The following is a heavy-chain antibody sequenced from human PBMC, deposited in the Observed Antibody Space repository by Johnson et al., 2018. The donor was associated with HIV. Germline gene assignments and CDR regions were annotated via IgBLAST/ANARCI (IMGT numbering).Heavy chain of an antibody. CDR3: ARSGAASIAARGDAFDI. V-gene: IGHV3-20*04. CDR2: INWNGGST. CDR1: GFTFSSYP. Sequence: VQLVESGGGVVQPGRSLRLSCAASGFTFSSYPMHWVRQAPGKGLEWVSGINWNGGSTGYADFVKGRFTISRDNAKNSLYLQMNSLRAEDTAVYYCARSGAASIAARGDAFDIWCQWTMVTVSS. J-gene: IGHJ3*02. D-gene: IGHD6-6*01.